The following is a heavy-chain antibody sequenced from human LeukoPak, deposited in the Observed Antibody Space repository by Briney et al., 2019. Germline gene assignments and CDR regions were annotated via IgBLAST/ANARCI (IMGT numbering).Heavy chain of an antibody. CDR1: GGTFSSYA. CDR2: IIPIFGTA. CDR3: ARDYYDSSGYAGFDY. V-gene: IGHV1-69*01. J-gene: IGHJ4*02. D-gene: IGHD3-22*01. Sequence: SVKVSCKAFGGTFSSYAISWVRQAPGQGLEWMGGIIPIFGTANYAQKFQGRVTITADESTSTAYMELSSLRSEDTAVYYCARDYYDSSGYAGFDYWGQGTLVTVSS.